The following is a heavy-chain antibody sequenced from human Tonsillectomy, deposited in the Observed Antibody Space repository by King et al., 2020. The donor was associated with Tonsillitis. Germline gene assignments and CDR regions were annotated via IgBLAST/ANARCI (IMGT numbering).Heavy chain of an antibody. D-gene: IGHD2-15*01. Sequence: QLVQSGGGVVQSGRSLRLSCAASGFTFNSYGMHWVRQAPGKGLEWVAVISYDGSNKYYAESVKGRFTISRDNSKNTLYLQMNSLRTEDTAVYYCAKENGGYCSVVSFNWDAFYICGQGAMGSAS. J-gene: IGHJ3*02. CDR2: ISYDGSNK. CDR3: AKENGGYCSVVSFNWDAFYI. CDR1: GFTFNSYG. V-gene: IGHV3-30*18.